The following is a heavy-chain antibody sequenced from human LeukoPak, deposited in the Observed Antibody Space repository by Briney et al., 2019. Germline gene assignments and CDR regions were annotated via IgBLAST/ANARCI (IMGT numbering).Heavy chain of an antibody. CDR3: ARNTETAIPLPYYFDY. CDR2: INTGNGNA. CDR1: GYTFTSYA. V-gene: IGHV1-3*04. J-gene: IGHJ4*02. D-gene: IGHD2-21*02. Sequence: ASVKVSCKASGYTFTSYAMHWVRQAPGQRLECMGWINTGNGNAKYSQKFQGRVTITRDTSASTAYMDLSSLRSEDTAVYYCARNTETAIPLPYYFDYWGQGTLVTVSS.